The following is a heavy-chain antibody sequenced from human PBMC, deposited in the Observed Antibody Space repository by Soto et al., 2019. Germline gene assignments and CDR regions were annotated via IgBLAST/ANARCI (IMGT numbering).Heavy chain of an antibody. CDR2: IYYSGST. J-gene: IGHJ3*02. V-gene: IGHV4-59*01. Sequence: PSETLSLTCTVSGGSISSYYWSWIRQPPGKGLEWIGYIYYSGSTNYNPSLKSRVTISVDTSKNQFSLKLSSVTAADTAVYYCASRKSDCSGGSCYSSTFDIWGQGTMVTVSS. D-gene: IGHD2-15*01. CDR1: GGSISSYY. CDR3: ASRKSDCSGGSCYSSTFDI.